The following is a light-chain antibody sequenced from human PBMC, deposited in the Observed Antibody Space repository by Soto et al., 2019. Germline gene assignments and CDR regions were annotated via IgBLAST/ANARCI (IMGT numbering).Light chain of an antibody. V-gene: IGKV3-20*01. CDR3: QQYNSWPLT. CDR2: DAS. J-gene: IGKJ4*01. CDR1: QSVSSSY. Sequence: VLTQSPCTLSLSPGDSAPLSCLASQSVSSSYLAWYQQKPGQAPRLLIYDASNRATGIPARFSGSGSGTDFTLTISSLEPEDFAVYYCQQYNSWPLTFGGGTKVDIK.